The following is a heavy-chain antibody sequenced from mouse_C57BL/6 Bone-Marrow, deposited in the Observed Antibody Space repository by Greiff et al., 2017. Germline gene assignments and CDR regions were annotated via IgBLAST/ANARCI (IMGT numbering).Heavy chain of an antibody. V-gene: IGHV5-4*01. CDR2: ISDGGSYT. D-gene: IGHD2-3*01. J-gene: IGHJ4*01. Sequence: EVKLVESGGGLVKPGGSLKLSCAASGFTFSDYGMHWVRQAPEKGLEWVATISDGGSYTYYPDNVKGRFTISRDNAKNNLYLQMSHLKSEDTAMYYCARDDDYFYYYAMDYWGQGTSVTVSS. CDR3: ARDDDYFYYYAMDY. CDR1: GFTFSDYG.